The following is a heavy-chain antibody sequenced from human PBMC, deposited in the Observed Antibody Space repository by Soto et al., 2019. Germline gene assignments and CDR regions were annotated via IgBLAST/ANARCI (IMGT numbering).Heavy chain of an antibody. CDR1: GYTFTNYA. CDR2: IKCSGGET. Sequence: ASVKVSCKASGYTFTNYATHWVRQAPGQRLEWMGIIKCSGGETTYAQKFQGRVIMTRDTSKTTVYMELRSVMSEDTAIYYCARENMDDRTGAPDIWGPGTTVTVSS. V-gene: IGHV1-46*01. D-gene: IGHD3-3*01. CDR3: ARENMDDRTGAPDI. J-gene: IGHJ3*02.